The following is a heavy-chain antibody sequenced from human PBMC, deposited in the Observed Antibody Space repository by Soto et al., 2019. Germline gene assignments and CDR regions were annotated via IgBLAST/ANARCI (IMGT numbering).Heavy chain of an antibody. CDR1: GDSISSNTW. D-gene: IGHD3-3*02. CDR2: IYHSGKT. V-gene: IGHV4-4*02. Sequence: QVQLQESGPGLVKPSETLSLTCAVSGDSISSNTWWSWVRQSPGKGLEWIGEIYHSGKTNYKASLKSRVTISIDKSKNQLSLNLTSVTAADTAVYYFASRTAYISGKDYWGQGTLVNVS. CDR3: ASRTAYISGKDY. J-gene: IGHJ4*02.